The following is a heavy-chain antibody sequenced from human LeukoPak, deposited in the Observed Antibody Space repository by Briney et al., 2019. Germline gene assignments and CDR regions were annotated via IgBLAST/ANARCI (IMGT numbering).Heavy chain of an antibody. D-gene: IGHD3-3*01. J-gene: IGHJ5*02. CDR2: IYYSGST. CDR3: ARHPFYDFWSGYYNQGGFGP. V-gene: IGHV4-39*01. CDR1: GGSPSSSSSY. Sequence: PETLSLTSTVSGGSPSSSSSYWGWLRHHPGTGLEWHGRIYYSGSTYNSPSLKSRVPLSVATSKTQFSLKLRSVTGADTAVYYYARHPFYDFWSGYYNQGGFGPWGQGTLVTVSS.